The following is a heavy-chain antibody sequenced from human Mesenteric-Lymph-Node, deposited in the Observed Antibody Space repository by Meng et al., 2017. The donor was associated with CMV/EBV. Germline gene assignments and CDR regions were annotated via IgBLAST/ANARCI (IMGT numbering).Heavy chain of an antibody. Sequence: GEALKTSCAASGFTLSSYSMNWVRQAPGKGLEWVSSISSSSSYIYYADSVKGRFTISRDNAQNSLYLQMNSLRAEDTAVYYFARDDYNSGTYIDLWGQGTLVTVSS. J-gene: IGHJ4*02. D-gene: IGHD3-10*01. CDR1: GFTLSSYS. CDR3: ARDDYNSGTYIDL. V-gene: IGHV3-21*03. CDR2: ISSSSSYI.